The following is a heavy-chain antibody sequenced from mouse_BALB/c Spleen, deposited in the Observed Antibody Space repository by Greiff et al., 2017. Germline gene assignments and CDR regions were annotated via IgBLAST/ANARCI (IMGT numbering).Heavy chain of an antibody. D-gene: IGHD2-10*02. CDR1: GFTFSSYA. J-gene: IGHJ2*01. CDR3: ARGGYGFDY. CDR2: ISSGGSYT. V-gene: IGHV5-9-4*01. Sequence: EVKLEESGGGLVKPGGSLKLSCAASGFTFSSYAMSWVRQSPEKRLEWVAEISSGGSYTYYPDTVTGRFTISRDNAKNTLYLEMSSLRSEDTAMYYCARGGYGFDYWGQGTTLTVSS.